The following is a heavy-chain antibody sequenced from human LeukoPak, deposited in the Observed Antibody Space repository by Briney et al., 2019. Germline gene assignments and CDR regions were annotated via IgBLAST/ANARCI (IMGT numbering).Heavy chain of an antibody. D-gene: IGHD1-26*01. Sequence: GGSLRLSCAASGFTVSSNYMSWVRQAPGKGLEWVSVIYSGGSTYYADSVKGRFTFSRDNSKNTLYLQMNNLRAEDTAVYYCARDGSSGRGYYYYYGMDVWGEGTTVTVSS. CDR3: ARDGSSGRGYYYYYGMDV. CDR1: GFTVSSNY. CDR2: IYSGGST. V-gene: IGHV3-53*01. J-gene: IGHJ6*04.